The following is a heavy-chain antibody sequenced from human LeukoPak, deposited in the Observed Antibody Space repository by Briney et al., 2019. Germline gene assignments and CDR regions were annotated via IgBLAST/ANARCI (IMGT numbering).Heavy chain of an antibody. D-gene: IGHD3-22*01. J-gene: IGHJ4*02. CDR2: ISGSGGGT. CDR1: GFTSSSYA. V-gene: IGHV3-23*01. Sequence: GGSLRLSCAASGFTSSSYAMSWVRQAPGRGLEWVSAISGSGGGTDYADSVKGRFTISRDNSKNTLYLQMNSLRAEDTAVYYCAKPNYYDSSGYSSRDYWGQGTLVTVSS. CDR3: AKPNYYDSSGYSSRDY.